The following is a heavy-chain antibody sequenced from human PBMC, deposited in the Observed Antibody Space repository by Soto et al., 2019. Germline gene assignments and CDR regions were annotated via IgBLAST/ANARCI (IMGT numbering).Heavy chain of an antibody. J-gene: IGHJ4*02. V-gene: IGHV3-9*01. CDR3: GKASSSNSWSPIDY. CDR2: ISWSTSSI. D-gene: IGHD3-3*01. CDR1: GCTFDDYA. Sequence: PGGSLRLSCVASGCTFDDYAMHWVRQIPGKGLQWVSGISWSTSSIGYGASLRCRFLISRDNANNSLYLQMNDLRPEDTALYYCGKASSSNSWSPIDYWGQGTMVTVSS.